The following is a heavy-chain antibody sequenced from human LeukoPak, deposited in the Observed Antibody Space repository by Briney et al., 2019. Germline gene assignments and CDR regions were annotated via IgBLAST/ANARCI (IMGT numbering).Heavy chain of an antibody. CDR2: SNPNSGGT. CDR3: ARGGGLEWLLYWSDWFAP. Sequence: ASVKVSCKASGYTFTGYYMHWVRQAPGQGLEWMGWSNPNSGGTNYAQKFQGRVTMTRDTSISTAYMELSRLRSDDTAVYYCARGGGLEWLLYWSDWFAPWGQGTLVTVSS. CDR1: GYTFTGYY. J-gene: IGHJ5*02. V-gene: IGHV1-2*02. D-gene: IGHD3-3*01.